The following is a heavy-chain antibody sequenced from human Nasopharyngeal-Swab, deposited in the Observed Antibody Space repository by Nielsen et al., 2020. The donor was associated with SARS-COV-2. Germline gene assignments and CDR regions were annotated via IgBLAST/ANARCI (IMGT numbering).Heavy chain of an antibody. D-gene: IGHD3-10*01. CDR1: GYTFTSFG. J-gene: IGHJ4*02. Sequence: ASVKGSCKASGYTFTSFGISWVRQAPGQGLEWMGWISSYNGDTHYAHSLQGRITMTTDTSTSTAYLELRSLRSDDTAMYYCATAYGSVSSPEYWGQGTLVTVSS. CDR3: ATAYGSVSSPEY. V-gene: IGHV1-18*01. CDR2: ISSYNGDT.